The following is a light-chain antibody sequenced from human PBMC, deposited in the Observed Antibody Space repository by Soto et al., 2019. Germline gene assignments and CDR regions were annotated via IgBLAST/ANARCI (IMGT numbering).Light chain of an antibody. CDR3: AAWDGSLNGYV. V-gene: IGLV1-44*01. Sequence: QSVLTQPPSASVTPGQRVTISCSGSSSNIGSRPVNWYQQLPGTAPKLLIYNTYQRPSGVPDRFSGSKSGTSASLAVSGLQSEDEADYYCAAWDGSLNGYVLGTGTKLTVL. CDR1: SSNIGSRP. CDR2: NTY. J-gene: IGLJ1*01.